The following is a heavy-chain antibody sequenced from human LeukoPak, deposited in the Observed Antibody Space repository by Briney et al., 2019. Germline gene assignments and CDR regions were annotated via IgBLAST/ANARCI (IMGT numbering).Heavy chain of an antibody. J-gene: IGHJ4*02. CDR1: GFTFSSYS. CDR2: ISSSSSTI. D-gene: IGHD3-22*01. CDR3: ARDVYDSSGYYRYFDY. Sequence: GGSLRLSCAASGFTFSSYSMNWVRQAPGKGLEWVSYISSSSSTIYYADSVKGRFTISRDNAKNSLYLQMNSLRAEDTAVYYCARDVYDSSGYYRYFDYWGQGTLVTVSS. V-gene: IGHV3-48*04.